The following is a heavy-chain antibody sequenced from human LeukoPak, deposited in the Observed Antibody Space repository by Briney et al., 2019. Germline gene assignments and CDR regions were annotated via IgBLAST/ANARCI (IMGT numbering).Heavy chain of an antibody. CDR1: GGSISSYY. D-gene: IGHD1-26*01. CDR3: ARDYGVGARFDS. J-gene: IGHJ4*02. Sequence: SETLSLTCTVSGGSISSYYWSWIRQSPGKGLEWIGYMYYSGSTNYNPSLKSRVTISVDTSKNQFSLKLSSVTAADTAVYYCARDYGVGARFDSWGQGTLVTVSS. CDR2: MYYSGST. V-gene: IGHV4-59*01.